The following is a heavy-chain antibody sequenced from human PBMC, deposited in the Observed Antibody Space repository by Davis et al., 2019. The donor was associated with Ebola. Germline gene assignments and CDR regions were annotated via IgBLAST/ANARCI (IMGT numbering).Heavy chain of an antibody. Sequence: GSTNYNPSLKRRVTISADTSKNQVSLKLTSVTAADTANYYCVGGYNFDYWGQGALVIVSS. V-gene: IGHV4-59*09. CDR2: GST. J-gene: IGHJ4*02. CDR3: VGGYNFDY.